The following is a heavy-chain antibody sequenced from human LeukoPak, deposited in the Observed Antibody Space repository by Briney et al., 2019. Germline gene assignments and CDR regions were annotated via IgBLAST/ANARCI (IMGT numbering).Heavy chain of an antibody. D-gene: IGHD3-3*01. CDR3: ARAYYDQYGMDV. Sequence: GGSLRLSCAASGFTFSSYAMSWVRQAPGKGLEWVSVIYSGGSTYYADSVKGRFTISRDNSKNTLYLQMNSLRAEDTAVYYCARAYYDQYGMDVWGQGTTVTVSS. CDR1: GFTFSSYA. J-gene: IGHJ6*02. V-gene: IGHV3-66*01. CDR2: IYSGGST.